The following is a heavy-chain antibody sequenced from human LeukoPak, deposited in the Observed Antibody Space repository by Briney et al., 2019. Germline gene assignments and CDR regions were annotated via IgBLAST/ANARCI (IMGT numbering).Heavy chain of an antibody. CDR3: ARVIRYYDILTGAENYYMDV. D-gene: IGHD3-9*01. Sequence: GGSLRLSCAASGFTFSRYWMSWVRQAPGKGLEWVANIKQDGSEKYYVDSVKGRFTISRDNAKNSLYLQMNSLRAEDTAVYYCARVIRYYDILTGAENYYMDVWGKGTTVTVS. CDR2: IKQDGSEK. V-gene: IGHV3-7*01. J-gene: IGHJ6*03. CDR1: GFTFSRYW.